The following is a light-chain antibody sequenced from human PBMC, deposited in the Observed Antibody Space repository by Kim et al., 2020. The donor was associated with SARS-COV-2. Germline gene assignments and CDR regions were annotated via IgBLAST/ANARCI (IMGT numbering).Light chain of an antibody. CDR1: KWGEKK. CDR3: QAWDRSTVV. V-gene: IGLV3-1*01. J-gene: IGLJ2*01. CDR2: LDS. Sequence: SPGQRATITCAGEKWGEKKVCWYQRKPGQSPVLVIYLDSKRPPGIPERFSGSNSGNTATLTISGAQATDEADYYSQAWDRSTVVFGGGTQLTVL.